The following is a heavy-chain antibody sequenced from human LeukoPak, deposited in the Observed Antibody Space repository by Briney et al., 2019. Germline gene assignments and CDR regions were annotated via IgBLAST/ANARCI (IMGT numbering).Heavy chain of an antibody. J-gene: IGHJ4*02. CDR2: ISGSGGST. Sequence: PGGSLRLSCAASGFTFSSYAMSWVRQAPGKGLEWVSAISGSGGSTYYADSVRGRFTISRDNSKNTLYLQMNSLRAEDTAVYYCAKDRIVVSDPADYWGQGTLVTVSS. CDR1: GFTFSSYA. CDR3: AKDRIVVSDPADY. D-gene: IGHD3-22*01. V-gene: IGHV3-23*01.